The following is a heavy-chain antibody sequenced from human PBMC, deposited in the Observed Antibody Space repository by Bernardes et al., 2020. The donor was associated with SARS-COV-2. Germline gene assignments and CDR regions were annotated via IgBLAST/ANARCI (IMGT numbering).Heavy chain of an antibody. CDR1: ELLVESNY. J-gene: IGHJ4*02. Sequence: GGSLRLSCAASELLVESNYMSWVRETPGKGLEWVAVIYVNSNTQYADSVKDRFTISRDNSKNTPYLQMSSLRAEDTAVYYCTRGGPRSVMDYWGQGTLVTVSS. CDR3: TRGGPRSVMDY. V-gene: IGHV3-53*01. D-gene: IGHD3-16*01. CDR2: IYVNSNT.